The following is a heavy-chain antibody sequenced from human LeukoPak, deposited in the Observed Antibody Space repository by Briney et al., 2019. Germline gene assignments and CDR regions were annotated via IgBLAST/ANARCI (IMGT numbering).Heavy chain of an antibody. CDR1: GFTFCSYA. J-gene: IGHJ5*02. Sequence: GRSLRLSCAASGFTFCSYAMHWVRQAPGKGLEWVAVISYDGSNKYYADSVKGRFTISRDNSKNTLYLQMNSLRAEDTAVYYCARDRRNGYDTVGWFDPWGQGTLVTVSS. CDR2: ISYDGSNK. V-gene: IGHV3-30*01. CDR3: ARDRRNGYDTVGWFDP. D-gene: IGHD5-12*01.